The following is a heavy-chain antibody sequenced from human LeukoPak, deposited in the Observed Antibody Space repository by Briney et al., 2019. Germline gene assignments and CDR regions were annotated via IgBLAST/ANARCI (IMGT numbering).Heavy chain of an antibody. Sequence: GGSLRLSCAASGYTFTSYGISWVRQAPGQGLEWMGWISAYNGNTNYAQKLQGRVTMTTDTSTSTAYMELRSLRSDDTAVYYCARDPYYYDSSGYIDYWGQGTLVTVSS. J-gene: IGHJ4*02. CDR2: ISAYNGNT. CDR1: GYTFTSYG. CDR3: ARDPYYYDSSGYIDY. D-gene: IGHD3-22*01. V-gene: IGHV1-18*01.